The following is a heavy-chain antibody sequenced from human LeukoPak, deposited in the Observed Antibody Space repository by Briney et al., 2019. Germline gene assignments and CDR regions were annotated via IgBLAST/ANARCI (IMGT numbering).Heavy chain of an antibody. V-gene: IGHV4-34*01. J-gene: IGHJ4*02. CDR1: GGSFSGYY. D-gene: IGHD1-26*01. CDR2: INHSGST. CDR3: ARDPYSGSYLFDY. Sequence: SETLSLTCAVYGGSFSGYYWSWIRQPPGKGLEWIGEINHSGSTNYNPSLKSRVTISVDTSKNQFSLKLSSVTAADTAVYYCARDPYSGSYLFDYWGQGTLVTVSS.